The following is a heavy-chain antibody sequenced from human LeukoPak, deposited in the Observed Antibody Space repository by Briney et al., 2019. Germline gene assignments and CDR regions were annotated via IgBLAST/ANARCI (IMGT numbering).Heavy chain of an antibody. Sequence: PGGSLRLSCAASGFTFDDYAMHWVRQAPGKGLEWVSGISWNSGSIGYADSVKGRFTISRDNAKNSLYLQMNSLRAEDMALYYCAKAQRSIAGLLDAFDIWGQGTMVTVSS. CDR3: AKAQRSIAGLLDAFDI. V-gene: IGHV3-9*03. D-gene: IGHD6-6*01. CDR1: GFTFDDYA. CDR2: ISWNSGSI. J-gene: IGHJ3*02.